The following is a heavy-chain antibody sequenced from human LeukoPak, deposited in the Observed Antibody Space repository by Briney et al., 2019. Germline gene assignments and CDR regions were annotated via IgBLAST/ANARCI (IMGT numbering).Heavy chain of an antibody. CDR2: ISYDGSNK. Sequence: PGGSLRLSCAASGFTFSSYAMHWVRQAPGKGLEWVAVISYDGSNKYYADSVKGRFTISRDSFKNTLFLQMNRLRPEDAAVYYCAKAPVTSCRGAYCYPFDSWGQGTLVTVSS. J-gene: IGHJ4*02. D-gene: IGHD2-21*01. CDR1: GFTFSSYA. CDR3: AKAPVTSCRGAYCYPFDS. V-gene: IGHV3-30*04.